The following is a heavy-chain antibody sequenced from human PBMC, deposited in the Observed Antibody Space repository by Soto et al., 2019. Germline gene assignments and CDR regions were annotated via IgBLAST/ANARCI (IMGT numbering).Heavy chain of an antibody. V-gene: IGHV1-46*01. CDR1: GYTFTHYY. D-gene: IGHD6-13*01. CDR2: INPASGST. CDR3: VTDLAAGDY. J-gene: IGHJ4*02. Sequence: QVQLVQSGAEVKKPGASVKLSCRTSGYTFTHYYIHWVRQAPGQGLEWLGIINPASGSTNYARDFPGTVALTKATTTTTFYMALCGLRAAETAIFYCVTDLAAGDYWGQGPLVTLSS.